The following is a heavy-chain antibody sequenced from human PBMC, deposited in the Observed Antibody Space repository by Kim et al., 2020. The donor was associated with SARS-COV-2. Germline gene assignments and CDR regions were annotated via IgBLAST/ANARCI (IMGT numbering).Heavy chain of an antibody. D-gene: IGHD1-26*01. CDR3: TKDGTSRSAARSPNNYFGS. CDR2: IGGSGIST. V-gene: IGHV3-23*01. Sequence: GGSLRLSCSASGFTFDSFGMSWVRQAPGKGLEWVSAIGGSGISTYYTASVKGRFTISRDNSRNILYLQMSRLRSDDSAFYYCTKDGTSRSAARSPNNYFGSWGPGTLVAVS. CDR1: GFTFDSFG. J-gene: IGHJ5*01.